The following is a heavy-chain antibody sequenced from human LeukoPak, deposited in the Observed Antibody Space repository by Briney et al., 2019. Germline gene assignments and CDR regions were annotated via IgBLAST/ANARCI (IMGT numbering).Heavy chain of an antibody. Sequence: GGSLRLSCAPSGLTFSSYAMHCVRQAPGKGVEWVAVISYDGSNKYYADSVKGRFTISRDNSKNNLYLQMNSQRAEDTAVYYCASDQFYCGGGSCYPGAFDYWGQGTLVTVSS. V-gene: IGHV3-30*04. J-gene: IGHJ4*02. CDR1: GLTFSSYA. CDR3: ASDQFYCGGGSCYPGAFDY. CDR2: ISYDGSNK. D-gene: IGHD2-15*01.